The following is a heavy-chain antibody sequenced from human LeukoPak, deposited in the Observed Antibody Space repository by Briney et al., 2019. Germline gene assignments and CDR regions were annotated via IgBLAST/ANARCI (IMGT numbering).Heavy chain of an antibody. CDR1: GFIFSSYA. V-gene: IGHV3-23*01. J-gene: IGHJ4*02. CDR3: AKDSMVRGFLY. Sequence: GGSLRLSCAASGFIFSSYAMSWVRQAPGKGLEWVSDISGSGGSTYYADSVKGRFTISRDNSKNTLYLQMNSLRAEDTAVYYCAKDSMVRGFLYWGQGTLVTVSS. CDR2: ISGSGGST. D-gene: IGHD3-10*01.